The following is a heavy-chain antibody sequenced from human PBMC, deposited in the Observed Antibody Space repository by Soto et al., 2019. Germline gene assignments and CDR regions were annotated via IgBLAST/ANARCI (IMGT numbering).Heavy chain of an antibody. CDR2: IYYSGST. CDR3: AREAAAEEPNWFDP. V-gene: IGHV4-59*01. J-gene: IGHJ5*02. CDR1: GGSISSYY. D-gene: IGHD6-13*01. Sequence: QVQLQESGPGLVKPSETLSLTCTVSGGSISSYYWSWIRQPPGKGLEWIGYIYYSGSTNYNPSLKSRVTISVDTSKNQFSLKLSSVTAADTAVYYCAREAAAEEPNWFDPWGQGTLVTVSS.